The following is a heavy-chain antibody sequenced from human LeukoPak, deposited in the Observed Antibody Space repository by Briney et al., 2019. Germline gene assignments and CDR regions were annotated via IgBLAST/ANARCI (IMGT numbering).Heavy chain of an antibody. J-gene: IGHJ3*02. CDR1: GFTFSSYT. V-gene: IGHV3-21*06. CDR3: ARDTYDILTGYYKSAFDI. D-gene: IGHD3-9*01. CDR2: ISSSSSYI. Sequence: GGSLRLSCAASGFTFSSYTMNWVRQAPGKGLEWVSSISSSSSYIYYADSVKGRFTISRDNAKHLLYLQMNSLRAEDTAVYYCARDTYDILTGYYKSAFDIWGQGTMVTVSS.